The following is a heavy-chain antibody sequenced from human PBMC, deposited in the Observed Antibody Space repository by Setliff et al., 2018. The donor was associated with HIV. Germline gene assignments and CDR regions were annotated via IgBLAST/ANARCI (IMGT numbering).Heavy chain of an antibody. CDR3: ARAKLVDTAIRYHYDGLDV. CDR2: IYSSGTT. J-gene: IGHJ6*02. D-gene: IGHD5-18*01. V-gene: IGHV4-4*07. CDR1: GGSINNYY. Sequence: SETLSLTCSVSGGSINNYYWIWIRQPAGKGLEWIGHIYSSGTTNYNPSLKSRVTMSVDTSKNQFSLRLSSVTAADTGVYYCARAKLVDTAIRYHYDGLDVWGQGTTVTVSS.